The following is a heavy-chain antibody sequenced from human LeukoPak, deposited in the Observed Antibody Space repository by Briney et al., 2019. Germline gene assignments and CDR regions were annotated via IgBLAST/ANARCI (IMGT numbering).Heavy chain of an antibody. V-gene: IGHV5-51*01. CDR2: IYPGDAET. J-gene: IGHJ4*02. D-gene: IGHD3-22*01. Sequence: GESLKISCKGSGYSFSNYWIGWVRQMPGKGLEYMGIIYPGDAETRYSPSFQGQVTILVDKSINTAYLQWSSLRASDTAMYYCARHDSSGYPFDSWGQGTLVTVSS. CDR1: GYSFSNYW. CDR3: ARHDSSGYPFDS.